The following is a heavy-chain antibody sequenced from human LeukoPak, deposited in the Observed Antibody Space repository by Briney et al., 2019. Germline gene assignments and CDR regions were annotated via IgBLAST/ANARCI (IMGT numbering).Heavy chain of an antibody. CDR1: GFTFSSYA. J-gene: IGHJ6*03. Sequence: PGGSLRLSCAASGFTFSSYAMNWVRQAPGKGLEWVSGINGSGGSTYYADSVKGRFTISRDNSKNTLYLQMTSLRAEDTAVYYCAKHPGDFTGIVNYYYMDLWGKGTTVTVSS. CDR2: INGSGGST. D-gene: IGHD1-26*01. V-gene: IGHV3-23*01. CDR3: AKHPGDFTGIVNYYYMDL.